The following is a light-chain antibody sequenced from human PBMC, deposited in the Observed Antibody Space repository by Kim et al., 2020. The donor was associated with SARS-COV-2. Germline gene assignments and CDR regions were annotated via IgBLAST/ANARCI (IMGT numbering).Light chain of an antibody. J-gene: IGKJ2*01. CDR2: GAS. V-gene: IGKV3-15*01. CDR3: QQYNNWPT. Sequence: PAATPPPPCRARQPASSHLASYPQQPAHAPPLLIYGASTRATCIPARFSGSGSGTEFTLTISSLQSEDFAVYYCQQYNNWPTFGQGPRWRS. CDR1: QPASSH.